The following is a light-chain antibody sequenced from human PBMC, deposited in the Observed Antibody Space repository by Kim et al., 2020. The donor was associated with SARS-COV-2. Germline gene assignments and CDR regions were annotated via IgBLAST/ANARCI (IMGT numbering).Light chain of an antibody. Sequence: QSALTQPASVSGSPGQSITISCTGTSSDVGGYNYVSWYQQHPDKAPKLMIYDVSNRPSGVSNRFSGSKSGNTASLTISGLQAEDEADYYCSSYASGTTPVVFGGGTQLTVL. CDR1: SSDVGGYNY. J-gene: IGLJ2*01. CDR2: DVS. V-gene: IGLV2-14*03. CDR3: SSYASGTTPVV.